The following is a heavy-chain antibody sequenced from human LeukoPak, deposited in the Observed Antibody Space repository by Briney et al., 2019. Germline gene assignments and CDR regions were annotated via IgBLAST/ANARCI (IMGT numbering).Heavy chain of an antibody. CDR2: IIPIFGTA. V-gene: IGHV1-69*13. Sequence: SVEVSCKASGGTFSSYAISWVRQAPGQGLEWMGGIIPIFGTANYAQKFQGRVTITADESTSTAYMELSSLRSEDTAVYYCARAIGVWSSGAFDIWGQGTMVTVSS. CDR3: ARAIGVWSSGAFDI. D-gene: IGHD3-10*01. J-gene: IGHJ3*02. CDR1: GGTFSSYA.